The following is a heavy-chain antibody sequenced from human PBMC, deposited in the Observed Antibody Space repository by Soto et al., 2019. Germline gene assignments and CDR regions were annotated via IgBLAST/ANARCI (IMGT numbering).Heavy chain of an antibody. CDR3: AKGDRIAAAGHFDY. V-gene: IGHV3-30*18. J-gene: IGHJ4*02. CDR2: ISYDGGNK. CDR1: GFTFSSYG. D-gene: IGHD6-13*01. Sequence: QVQLVESGGGVVQPGRSLRLSCAASGFTFSSYGMHWVRHAPGKGLEWVAVISYDGGNKYYADSVKGRFTISRDNSKNTLYLQMTSLRAEDTAVYYCAKGDRIAAAGHFDYWGQGTLVTVSS.